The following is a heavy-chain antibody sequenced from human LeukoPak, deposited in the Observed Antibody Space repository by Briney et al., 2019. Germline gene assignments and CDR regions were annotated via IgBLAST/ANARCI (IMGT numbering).Heavy chain of an antibody. CDR3: ARHDYGGNSVSDYFDY. CDR1: GGSISSSSYY. Sequence: SETLSVTCTVSGGSISSSSYYWGWIRQPPGKGLEWIGSIYYSGSTYYNPSLKSRVTISVDTSKNQFSLKLSSVTAADTAVYYCARHDYGGNSVSDYFDYWGQGTLVTVSS. J-gene: IGHJ4*02. V-gene: IGHV4-39*01. CDR2: IYYSGST. D-gene: IGHD4-23*01.